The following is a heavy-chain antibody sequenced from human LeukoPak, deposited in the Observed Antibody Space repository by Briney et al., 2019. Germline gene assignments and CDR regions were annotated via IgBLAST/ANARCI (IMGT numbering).Heavy chain of an antibody. D-gene: IGHD2-2*01. CDR2: ISSSGSTI. J-gene: IGHJ4*02. Sequence: GGSLRLSCAASGFTFSSYEMNWVRRAPGKGLEWVSYISSSGSTIYYADSVKGRFTISRDNAKNSLYLQMNSLRVEDTAVYYCARDGGYCSSTSCYVYYFDYWGQGTLVTVSS. V-gene: IGHV3-48*03. CDR1: GFTFSSYE. CDR3: ARDGGYCSSTSCYVYYFDY.